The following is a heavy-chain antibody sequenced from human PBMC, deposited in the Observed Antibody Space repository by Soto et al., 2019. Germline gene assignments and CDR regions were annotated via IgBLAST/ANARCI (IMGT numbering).Heavy chain of an antibody. Sequence: GGSLRLSCAASGFTFSSYAMHWVRQAPGKGLEWVAVISYDGSNKYYADSVKGRFTISRDNAKNSLFLQMNSLRAEDTAVYYCARDRGYDAHDFYYNAMDVWGQGTTVTVSS. V-gene: IGHV3-30-3*01. D-gene: IGHD2-15*01. CDR3: ARDRGYDAHDFYYNAMDV. J-gene: IGHJ6*02. CDR2: ISYDGSNK. CDR1: GFTFSSYA.